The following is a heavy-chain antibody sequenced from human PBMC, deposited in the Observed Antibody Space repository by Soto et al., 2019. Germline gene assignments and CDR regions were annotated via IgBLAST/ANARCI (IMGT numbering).Heavy chain of an antibody. Sequence: ASVKGSCKASGYTFANYGISWLRQAPGQGLEWMGWISGNNGATNYAPKVQDRITMTLDTSTGVASMALRSLRSDDTAIYYCVRDLKSLRVTGNWFDSWGQGTLVTVSS. D-gene: IGHD1-1*01. V-gene: IGHV1-18*04. CDR1: GYTFANYG. CDR2: ISGNNGAT. J-gene: IGHJ5*01. CDR3: VRDLKSLRVTGNWFDS.